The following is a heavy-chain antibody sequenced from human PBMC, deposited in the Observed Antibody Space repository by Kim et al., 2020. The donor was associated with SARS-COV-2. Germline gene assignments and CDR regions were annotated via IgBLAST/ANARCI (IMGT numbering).Heavy chain of an antibody. J-gene: IGHJ4*02. D-gene: IGHD3-22*01. V-gene: IGHV3-30*02. CDR3: AKDSGRITMIVVVITGIDY. Sequence: KGRFTISRDNSKNTLYLQMNSLGAEDRGVYYCAKDSGRITMIVVVITGIDYWGQGTLVTVSS.